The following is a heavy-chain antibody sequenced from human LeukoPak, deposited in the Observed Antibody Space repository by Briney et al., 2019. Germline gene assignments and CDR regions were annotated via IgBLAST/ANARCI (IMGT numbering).Heavy chain of an antibody. CDR2: IKQDGNEK. D-gene: IGHD2-21*01. V-gene: IGHV3-7*01. CDR3: ARDSPNEAILWWSIDY. CDR1: GFRFNTYW. J-gene: IGHJ4*02. Sequence: GGSLRLSCAASGFRFNTYWMSWVRQAPGKGLEWVANIKQDGNEKYYADSVKGRFTISRDNGKNSLDLQMNSLRAEDTAVYYCARDSPNEAILWWSIDYWGQGTLVTVSS.